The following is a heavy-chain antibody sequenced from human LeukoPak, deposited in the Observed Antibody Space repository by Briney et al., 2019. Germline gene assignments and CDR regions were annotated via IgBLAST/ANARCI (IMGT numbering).Heavy chain of an antibody. CDR2: IRYDGSNK. D-gene: IGHD5-24*01. Sequence: GESLRLSCAASGFTFSSYGMHCVRQAPGEGLEWVAFIRYDGSNKYYGDSVKGRFTISRDTSKNPLYLQMNSLTAADTAVYYCAKSGYNRFYYWGQGTLDTVSS. J-gene: IGHJ4*02. CDR1: GFTFSSYG. V-gene: IGHV3-30*02. CDR3: AKSGYNRFYY.